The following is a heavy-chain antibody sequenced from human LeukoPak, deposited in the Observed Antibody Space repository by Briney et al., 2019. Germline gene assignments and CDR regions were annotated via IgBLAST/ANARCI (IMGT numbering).Heavy chain of an antibody. CDR1: GGSFSGYY. V-gene: IGHV4-34*01. Sequence: PSETLSLTCAVYGGSFSGYYWSWIRHPPGKGLEWIGEINHSGSTNYNPSLKSRVTISVDTSKNQSSLKLSSVTAADTAVYYCARSGLSMVRDHFDYWGQGTLVTVSS. D-gene: IGHD3-10*01. CDR3: ARSGLSMVRDHFDY. J-gene: IGHJ4*02. CDR2: INHSGST.